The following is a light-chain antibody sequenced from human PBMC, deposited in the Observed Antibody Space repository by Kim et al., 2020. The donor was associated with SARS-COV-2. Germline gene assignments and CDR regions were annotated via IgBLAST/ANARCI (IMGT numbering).Light chain of an antibody. CDR3: QVWDSSTHVV. J-gene: IGLJ2*01. CDR2: RDS. CDR1: NIGSKN. Sequence: VALGQTARITCGGNNIGSKNVRWYQQKPGQAPVLVIYRDSNRPSGIPERFSGSNSGNTATLTISRAQAGDEADYYCQVWDSSTHVVFGGGTQLTVL. V-gene: IGLV3-9*01.